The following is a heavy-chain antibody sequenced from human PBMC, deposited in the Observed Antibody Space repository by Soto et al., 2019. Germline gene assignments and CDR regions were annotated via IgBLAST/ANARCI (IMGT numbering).Heavy chain of an antibody. CDR1: GFTFSDYA. Sequence: EVQLLEYGGGLVQPGGSLRLTCAASGFTFSDYAMSWVRQAPGKGLEWVSTVSASASNTHYADSVKGRFTISRDNSKNTLFLQMDSLRAEDTALYYCANVPIWCGSSRCYTEGFDCWGQGTLVIVSS. V-gene: IGHV3-23*01. J-gene: IGHJ4*02. CDR3: ANVPIWCGSSRCYTEGFDC. D-gene: IGHD2-2*01. CDR2: VSASASNT.